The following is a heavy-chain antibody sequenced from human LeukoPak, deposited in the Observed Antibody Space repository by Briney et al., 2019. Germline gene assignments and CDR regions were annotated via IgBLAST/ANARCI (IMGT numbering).Heavy chain of an antibody. CDR1: GDSMRSFY. V-gene: IGHV4-4*07. CDR3: ARGDLYDGGGRNWFDP. Sequence: PSETLSLTCTVSGDSMRSFYWSFIRQPAGKGLEWIGLIHTSGTTWYNASLKSRVAMSVDTSKNQFSLRLTSVTAADTAVYYCARGDLYDGGGRNWFDPWGQGTLVTVSS. D-gene: IGHD3-16*01. CDR2: IHTSGTT. J-gene: IGHJ5*02.